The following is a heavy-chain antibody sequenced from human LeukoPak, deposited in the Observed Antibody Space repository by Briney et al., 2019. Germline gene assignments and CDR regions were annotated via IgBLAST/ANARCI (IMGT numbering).Heavy chain of an antibody. V-gene: IGHV3-48*01. CDR1: GMTINSYS. CDR3: VVGIAAKMSRHWYFDL. J-gene: IGHJ2*01. CDR2: ISSRSVII. Sequence: GGSLRLSCAVSGMTINSYSMDWVRQAPGKGLEWISYISSRSVIIYYADSVKGRFTISRDNARNSLHLGMKSVGVDDTAVYYCVVGIAAKMSRHWYFDLWGRGTLVTVSS. D-gene: IGHD2-15*01.